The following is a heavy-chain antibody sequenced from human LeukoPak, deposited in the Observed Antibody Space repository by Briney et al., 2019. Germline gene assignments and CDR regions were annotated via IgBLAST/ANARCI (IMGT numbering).Heavy chain of an antibody. CDR1: GYTFSDYD. CDR3: TRGMIRGVQGP. J-gene: IGHJ5*02. CDR2: MNPNSGNT. D-gene: IGHD3-10*01. V-gene: IGHV1-8*01. Sequence: ASVKVSRKTSGYTFSDYDINWVRQATGQGLEWMGWMNPNSGNTGYAQKFQGRVTMTRDTSMRTAYMELSSLRSEDTAVYYCTRGMIRGVQGPWGQGTLVTVSS.